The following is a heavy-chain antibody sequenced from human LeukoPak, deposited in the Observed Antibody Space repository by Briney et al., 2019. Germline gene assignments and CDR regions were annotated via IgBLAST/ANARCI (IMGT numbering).Heavy chain of an antibody. D-gene: IGHD3-9*01. J-gene: IGHJ4*02. CDR2: ISAYNGNT. V-gene: IGHV1-18*04. Sequence: ASVKVSCKASGYTFTGYYMHWVRQAPGQGLEWMGWISAYNGNTNYAQKLQGRVTMTTDTSTSTAYMELRSLRSDDTAVYYCARDRLGLTDYWGQGTLVTVSS. CDR1: GYTFTGYY. CDR3: ARDRLGLTDY.